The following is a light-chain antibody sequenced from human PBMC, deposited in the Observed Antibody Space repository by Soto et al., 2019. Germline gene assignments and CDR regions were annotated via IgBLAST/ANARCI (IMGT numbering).Light chain of an antibody. Sequence: HSVLTQPASVSGSPGQSITISCTGTSSDVGGYNYVSWYQHHPGKAPKLLIHDVSNRPSGVSNRFSGSKSDNTASLTISGLQPEDEADYYCSSYTTSNTRQIVFGTGTKVTVL. CDR3: SSYTTSNTRQIV. CDR1: SSDVGGYNY. J-gene: IGLJ1*01. CDR2: DVS. V-gene: IGLV2-14*03.